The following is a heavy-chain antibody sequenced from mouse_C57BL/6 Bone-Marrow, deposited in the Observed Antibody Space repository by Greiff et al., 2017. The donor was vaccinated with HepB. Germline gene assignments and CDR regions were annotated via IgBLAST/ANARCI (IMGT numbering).Heavy chain of an antibody. V-gene: IGHV1-81*01. CDR2: IYPRSGNT. CDR3: ARRGIYYYGRNWYFDV. Sequence: QVQLKESGAELARPGASVKLSCKASGYTFTSYGISWVKQRTGQGLEWIGEIYPRSGNTYYNEKFKGKATLTADKSSSTAYMELRSLTSEDSAVYFCARRGIYYYGRNWYFDVWGTGTTVTVSS. CDR1: GYTFTSYG. D-gene: IGHD1-1*01. J-gene: IGHJ1*03.